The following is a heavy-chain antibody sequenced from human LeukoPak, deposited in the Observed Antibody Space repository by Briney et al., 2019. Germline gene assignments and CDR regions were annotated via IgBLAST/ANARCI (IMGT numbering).Heavy chain of an antibody. Sequence: PGRSLRLSCAASGFTFSSYGMHWVRQAPGKGLEWVAVISYDGSNKYYADSVQGRFTISRDNSKNTLYLQMNSLRAEDTAVYYCAKAPEYQLLWYYFDYWGQGTLVTVSS. CDR1: GFTFSSYG. CDR2: ISYDGSNK. J-gene: IGHJ4*02. V-gene: IGHV3-30*18. CDR3: AKAPEYQLLWYYFDY. D-gene: IGHD2-2*01.